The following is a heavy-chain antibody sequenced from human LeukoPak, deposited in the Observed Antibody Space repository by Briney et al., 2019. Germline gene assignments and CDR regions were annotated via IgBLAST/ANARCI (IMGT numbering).Heavy chain of an antibody. CDR1: DDSISDYY. CDR3: ARVKGRVGASGGMDV. V-gene: IGHV4-59*08. CDR2: FHNSGTS. D-gene: IGHD1-26*01. Sequence: SETLSLTCTVSDDSISDYYRGWIRQPPGKGLEWIGYFHNSGTSTYNPSLKSRVTISVDTSKNQFSLKLSSVTAADTAVYYCARVKGRVGASGGMDVWGQGTTVTVSS. J-gene: IGHJ6*02.